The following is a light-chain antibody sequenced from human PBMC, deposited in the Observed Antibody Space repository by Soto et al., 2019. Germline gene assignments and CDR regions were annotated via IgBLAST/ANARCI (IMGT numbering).Light chain of an antibody. CDR3: QHYNSYSEA. Sequence: DIQMTPSPSTLSGSVVDRVTITCRASQTISSWLAWYQQKPGKAPKLLIYKASTLKSGVPSRFSGSGSGTEFTLTISSLQPDEFATYYCQHYNSYSEAFGQGTKVDIK. CDR2: KAS. V-gene: IGKV1-5*03. J-gene: IGKJ1*01. CDR1: QTISSW.